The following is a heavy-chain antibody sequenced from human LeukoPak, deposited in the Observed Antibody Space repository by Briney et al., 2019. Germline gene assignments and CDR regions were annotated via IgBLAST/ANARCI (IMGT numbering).Heavy chain of an antibody. J-gene: IGHJ4*02. Sequence: PGGSLRLSCAASGFPFSSYGVHWVRQAPDKGLEWVAVAYGDGDSKYYADSVKGRFSISKDISQNTLSLQMSSLRAEDTAVYFCATGGGYYYSHWGQGTPVTVSS. D-gene: IGHD3-22*01. CDR2: AYGDGDSK. CDR3: ATGGGYYYSH. V-gene: IGHV3-33*01. CDR1: GFPFSSYG.